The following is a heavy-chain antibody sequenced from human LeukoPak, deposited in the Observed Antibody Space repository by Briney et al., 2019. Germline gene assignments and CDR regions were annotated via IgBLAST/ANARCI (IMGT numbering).Heavy chain of an antibody. V-gene: IGHV4-39*01. CDR2: IYYSGST. CDR1: GGSISSYY. Sequence: PSETLSLTCTVSGGSISSYYWGWIRQPPGKGLEWIGSIYYSGSTYYNPSLKSRVTISVDTSKNQFSLKLSSVTAADTAVYYCARHDGYSYGQEIDYWGQGTLVTVSS. D-gene: IGHD5-18*01. CDR3: ARHDGYSYGQEIDY. J-gene: IGHJ4*02.